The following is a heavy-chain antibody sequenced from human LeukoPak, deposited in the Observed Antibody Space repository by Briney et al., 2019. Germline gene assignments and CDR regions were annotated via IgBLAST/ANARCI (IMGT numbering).Heavy chain of an antibody. V-gene: IGHV1-2*02. CDR1: GYTFTGYY. Sequence: GASVKVSCKASGYTFTGYYMHWVRQAPGQGLEWMGWINPNSGGTNYAQKLQGRVTMTTDTSTSTAYMELRSLRSDDTAVYYCARVSDTSSGSRYYYMDVWGKGTTVTVSS. J-gene: IGHJ6*03. CDR2: INPNSGGT. CDR3: ARVSDTSSGSRYYYMDV. D-gene: IGHD1-26*01.